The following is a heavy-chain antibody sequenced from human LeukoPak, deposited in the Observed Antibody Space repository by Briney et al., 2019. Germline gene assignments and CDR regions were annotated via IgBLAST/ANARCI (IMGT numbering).Heavy chain of an antibody. CDR1: GYTFTNYG. CDR2: IIPIFGTA. Sequence: ASVKVSCKASGYTFTNYGMNWVRQAPGQGLEWMGGIIPIFGTANYAQKFQGRVTITADKSTSTAYMELSSLRSEDTAVYYCARDRAPEDFVTWLYYYYYYMDVWGKGTTVTVSS. J-gene: IGHJ6*03. CDR3: ARDRAPEDFVTWLYYYYYYMDV. D-gene: IGHD1-14*01. V-gene: IGHV1-69*06.